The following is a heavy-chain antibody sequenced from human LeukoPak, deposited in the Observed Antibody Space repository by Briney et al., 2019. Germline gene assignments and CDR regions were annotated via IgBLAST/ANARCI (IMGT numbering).Heavy chain of an antibody. CDR2: IDPSDSET. J-gene: IGHJ4*02. CDR1: GYSFTSYW. CDR3: ARQTAMGRSGDY. D-gene: IGHD5-18*01. Sequence: GESLKISCKASGYSFTSYWIGWVRQVPGKGLEWMGIIDPSDSETRYTPSFQGQVTISVDKSLTTAYLQWNSLKASDTAMYYCARQTAMGRSGDYWGQGTVVTVSS. V-gene: IGHV5-51*01.